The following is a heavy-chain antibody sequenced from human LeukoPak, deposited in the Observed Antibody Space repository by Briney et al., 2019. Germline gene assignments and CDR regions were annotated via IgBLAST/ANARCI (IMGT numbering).Heavy chain of an antibody. J-gene: IGHJ4*02. CDR1: GFTFSSYG. Sequence: GGSLRLSCVASGFTFSSYGMHWVRQAPGKGLEWVAVISYDGSNKYYADSVKGRFTISRDNSKNTLYLQMNSLRAEDTAVYSCAKPYYCSSTSCGPYFDYWGQGTLVTVSS. CDR3: AKPYYCSSTSCGPYFDY. CDR2: ISYDGSNK. V-gene: IGHV3-30*18. D-gene: IGHD2-2*01.